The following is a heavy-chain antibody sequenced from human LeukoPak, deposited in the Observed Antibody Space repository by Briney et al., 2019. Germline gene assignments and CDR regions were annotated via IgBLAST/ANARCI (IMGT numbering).Heavy chain of an antibody. J-gene: IGHJ4*02. CDR1: GGSISSYY. CDR2: IYTSGST. D-gene: IGHD2/OR15-2a*01. V-gene: IGHV4-4*07. Sequence: SETLSLTCTVSGGSISSYYWSWLRQPAGKGLKWIGRIYTSGSTNYNPSLKSRVTMSVDTSKNQFSLKLSSVTAADTAVYYCAALRPFSTSYYFDYWGQGTLVTVSS. CDR3: AALRPFSTSYYFDY.